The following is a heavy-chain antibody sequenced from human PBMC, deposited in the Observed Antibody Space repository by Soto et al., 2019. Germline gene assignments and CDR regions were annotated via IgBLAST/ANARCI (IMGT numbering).Heavy chain of an antibody. J-gene: IGHJ2*01. D-gene: IGHD3-10*01. Sequence: SETVSLTCTVSSGSVKNSTSYWGWIRQPPGKGLQWIASLFYSGATYYNPSLKSRLTISVDTSTNHVSLRLTSLTAADTAVYYCARHLYINTWPYCYFDLRARRTPGTVS. CDR3: ARHLYINTWPYCYFDL. CDR1: SGSVKNSTSY. V-gene: IGHV4-39*01. CDR2: LFYSGAT.